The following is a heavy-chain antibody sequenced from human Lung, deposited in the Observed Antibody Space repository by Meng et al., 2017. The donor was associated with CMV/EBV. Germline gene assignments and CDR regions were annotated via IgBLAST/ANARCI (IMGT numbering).Heavy chain of an antibody. V-gene: IGHV3-48*04. CDR3: ARDGGSGWS. J-gene: IGHJ5*02. CDR2: ISTSSSTI. D-gene: IGHD6-19*01. CDR1: GFTFSTYT. Sequence: GGSXRLSCAASGFTFSTYTMNWVRQAPGKGLEWVSDISTSSSTIYYADSVKGRFTISRDNAKNSLYLQMNSLRAEDTAVYYCARDGGSGWSWGQGTLDTVSS.